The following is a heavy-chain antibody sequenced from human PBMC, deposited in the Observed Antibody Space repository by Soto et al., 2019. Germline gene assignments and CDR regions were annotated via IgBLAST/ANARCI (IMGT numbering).Heavy chain of an antibody. CDR2: IYYSGST. J-gene: IGHJ4*02. Sequence: ETLSLTCTVSGGSISSSSYYWGWNRQPPGKGLEWIGSIYYSGSTYYNPSLKSRVTISVDTSKNQFSLKLSSVTAADTAVYYCARQYSHSSGPDYWGQGTLVTVSS. CDR3: ARQYSHSSGPDY. D-gene: IGHD6-19*01. CDR1: GGSISSSSYY. V-gene: IGHV4-39*01.